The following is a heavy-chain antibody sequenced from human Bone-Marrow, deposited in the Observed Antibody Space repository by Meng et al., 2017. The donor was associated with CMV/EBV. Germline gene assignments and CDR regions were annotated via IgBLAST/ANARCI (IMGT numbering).Heavy chain of an antibody. CDR3: ARDPHLIHYEVCSKGGMDV. Sequence: AETLSLTCAVYGGSFSSYYWGWIRQPPGKGLEWVGSVYYSGSTFYTPSLQSRVTISVDTSKKQFSLKLSSVSAADTAVYYCARDPHLIHYEVCSKGGMDVWGQGTKVTVSS. CDR2: VYYSGST. D-gene: IGHD3-3*01. V-gene: IGHV4-39*07. CDR1: GGSFSSYY. J-gene: IGHJ6*02.